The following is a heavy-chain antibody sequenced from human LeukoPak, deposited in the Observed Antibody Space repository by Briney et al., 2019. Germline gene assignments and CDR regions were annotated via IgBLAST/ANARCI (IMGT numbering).Heavy chain of an antibody. D-gene: IGHD1-26*01. CDR3: ARDSAGGSFDY. CDR1: GGSFSDYY. CDR2: IYHSGST. Sequence: SETLSLTCAVYGGSFSDYYWNWIRQSPGKGLEWIGEIYHSGSTNYNPSLKSRVTISVDKSKNQFSLKLSSVTAADTAVYYCARDSAGGSFDYWGQGTLVTVSS. J-gene: IGHJ4*02. V-gene: IGHV4-34*01.